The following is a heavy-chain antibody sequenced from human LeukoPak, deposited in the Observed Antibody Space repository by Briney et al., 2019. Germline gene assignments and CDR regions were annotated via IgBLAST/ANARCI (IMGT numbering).Heavy chain of an antibody. Sequence: GGSLKLSCAASGFIFSGSAMHWVRQASGKGLEWVGRIRNKADNYATVYAPSVEGRFSISRDDSNNAAYLQMNSLKTEDTAVYYCTTHDRNWGSSDYWGRRTLVTVSS. CDR3: TTHDRNWGSSDY. CDR2: IRNKADNYAT. V-gene: IGHV3-73*01. J-gene: IGHJ4*02. D-gene: IGHD7-27*01. CDR1: GFIFSGSA.